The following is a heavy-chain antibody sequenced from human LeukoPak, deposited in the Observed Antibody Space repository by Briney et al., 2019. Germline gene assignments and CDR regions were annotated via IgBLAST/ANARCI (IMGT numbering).Heavy chain of an antibody. CDR2: ISYDGSNK. CDR3: AKDYSLYCSSASCYTPFDY. V-gene: IGHV3-30*18. CDR1: GFTFSSYG. J-gene: IGHJ4*02. Sequence: GGSLRLPCAASGFTFSSYGMHWVRQAPGKGLEWVAVISYDGSNKYYADSVKGRFTISRDYSRNMLYLQMDGLRAEDTAFYYCAKDYSLYCSSASCYTPFDYWGQGALVTVSS. D-gene: IGHD2-2*02.